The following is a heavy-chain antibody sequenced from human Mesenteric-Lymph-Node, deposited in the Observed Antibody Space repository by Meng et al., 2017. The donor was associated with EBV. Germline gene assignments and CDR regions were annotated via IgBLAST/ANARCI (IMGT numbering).Heavy chain of an antibody. CDR3: AREGRVPAAMGFDP. V-gene: IGHV1-18*01. J-gene: IGHJ5*02. D-gene: IGHD2-2*01. CDR2: TSGYNGNT. Sequence: QSQLVQSVAEVKKPGASVKVSCKASGYSFTSYGISWVRQAPGQGLEWMGWTSGYNGNTNYAQKFQGRVTMTTDTSTSTAYMELRSLRSDDTAVYYCAREGRVPAAMGFDPWGQGTLVTVSS. CDR1: GYSFTSYG.